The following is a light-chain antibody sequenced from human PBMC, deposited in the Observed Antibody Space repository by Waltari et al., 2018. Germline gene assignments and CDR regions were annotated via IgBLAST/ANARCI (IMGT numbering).Light chain of an antibody. J-gene: IGKJ2*01. Sequence: DIEMTQSPSSLSASVGDRVTITCRASQSISGYVHWYQQKPGKAPKVLIYAASSLQSGVPSRFSGSGSGTDFTLTISSLQPEDFATYYCQQSYSSLTYTFGQGTKLEIK. CDR2: AAS. CDR3: QQSYSSLTYT. V-gene: IGKV1-39*01. CDR1: QSISGY.